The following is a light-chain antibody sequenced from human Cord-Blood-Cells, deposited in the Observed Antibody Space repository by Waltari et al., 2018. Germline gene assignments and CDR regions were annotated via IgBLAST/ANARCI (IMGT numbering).Light chain of an antibody. CDR3: SSYTSSSTWV. CDR1: SSDVGGYNY. Sequence: QSALTQPASVSGSPGQSITISCTGTSSDVGGYNYVSWYQQHPGKAPKLMIYDVSNRPSGCSNRFSVSKSGNTASMTISGLQAEDEADYYCSSYTSSSTWVFGGGTKLTVL. CDR2: DVS. V-gene: IGLV2-14*01. J-gene: IGLJ3*02.